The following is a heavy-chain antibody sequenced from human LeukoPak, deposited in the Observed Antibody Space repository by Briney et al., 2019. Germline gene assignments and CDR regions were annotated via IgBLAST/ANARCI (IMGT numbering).Heavy chain of an antibody. CDR3: ATSGWQYYFDY. Sequence: GGSLRLSCAASGFTFSSYWMHWVRQAPGKGLVWVSRINSDGSSTSYADSVKGRFTISRDNAKNTLYLQMNSLRAEDTAVYYCATSGWQYYFDYWSQGTLVTVSS. V-gene: IGHV3-74*01. D-gene: IGHD6-19*01. CDR1: GFTFSSYW. J-gene: IGHJ4*02. CDR2: INSDGSST.